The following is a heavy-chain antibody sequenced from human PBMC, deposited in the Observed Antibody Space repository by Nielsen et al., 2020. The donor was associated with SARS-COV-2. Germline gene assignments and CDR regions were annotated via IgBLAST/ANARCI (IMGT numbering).Heavy chain of an antibody. Sequence: SETLSLTCTVSGGSISGGGYYWTWIRQHPGKGLEWIGYIYYSGSTYYNPSLRSRVTISVDTSKNQFSLKLSSVTAADTAVYYCARVTVTYEIDYWGQGTLVTVSS. V-gene: IGHV4-31*03. CDR2: IYYSGST. CDR1: GGSISGGGYY. CDR3: ARVTVTYEIDY. D-gene: IGHD4-17*01. J-gene: IGHJ4*02.